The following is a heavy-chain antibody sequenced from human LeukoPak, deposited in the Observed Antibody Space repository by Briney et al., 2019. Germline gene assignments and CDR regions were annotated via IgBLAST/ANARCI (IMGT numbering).Heavy chain of an antibody. CDR3: ARGRYYGSGSHLLGY. Sequence: GGSLRLSCAASGFTFSSYWMHWVRQAPGKGLVWVSRINSDGSSTSYADSVKGRFTISRDNAKNTLYLQMNSLRAEDTAVYYCARGRYYGSGSHLLGYWGQGTLVTVSS. J-gene: IGHJ4*02. V-gene: IGHV3-74*01. CDR2: INSDGSST. CDR1: GFTFSSYW. D-gene: IGHD3-10*01.